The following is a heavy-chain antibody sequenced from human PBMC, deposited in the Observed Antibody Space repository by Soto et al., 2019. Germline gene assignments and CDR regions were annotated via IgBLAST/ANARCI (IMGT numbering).Heavy chain of an antibody. Sequence: HPGGSLRLSCAASGLTFSSYWMSWVRQAPGKGLEWVANIKQDGSQKYYVDSVKGRFTISRDNAKNSLYLQMNSLRVEDTAVYYCASAYYYDSSGYSPGGYWGQGTLVTVSS. J-gene: IGHJ4*02. V-gene: IGHV3-7*01. CDR2: IKQDGSQK. CDR3: ASAYYYDSSGYSPGGY. D-gene: IGHD3-22*01. CDR1: GLTFSSYW.